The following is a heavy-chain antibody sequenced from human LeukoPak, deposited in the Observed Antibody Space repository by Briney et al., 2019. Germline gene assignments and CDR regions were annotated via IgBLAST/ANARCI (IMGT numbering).Heavy chain of an antibody. V-gene: IGHV1-8*02. J-gene: IGHJ6*03. Sequence: ASVKVSCKASGYTFTSYDINWVRRATGQGLEWMGWMNPNSGNTGYAQKFQGRVTMTRDTSTSTAYMELRSLRSDDTAVYYCARDAFAHTTMVTSYMDVWGKGTTVTVSS. CDR1: GYTFTSYD. CDR2: MNPNSGNT. CDR3: ARDAFAHTTMVTSYMDV. D-gene: IGHD5-18*01.